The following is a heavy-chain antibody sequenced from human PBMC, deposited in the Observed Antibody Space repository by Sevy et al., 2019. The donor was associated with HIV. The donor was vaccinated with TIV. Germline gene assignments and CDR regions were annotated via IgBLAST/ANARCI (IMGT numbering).Heavy chain of an antibody. J-gene: IGHJ6*02. D-gene: IGHD4-4*01. V-gene: IGHV3-30*04. CDR1: GFTVSSYA. CDR3: ARDYSNYYYYYGMDV. Sequence: GGSLRLSCAASGFTVSSYAMHWVRQAPGKGLEWVAVISYDGSNKYYADSVKGRFTISRDNSKNTLYLQMNSLRAEDTAVYYCARDYSNYYYYYGMDVWSQGTTVTVSS. CDR2: ISYDGSNK.